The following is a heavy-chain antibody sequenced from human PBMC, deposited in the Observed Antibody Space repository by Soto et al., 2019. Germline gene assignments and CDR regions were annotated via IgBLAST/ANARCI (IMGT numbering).Heavy chain of an antibody. J-gene: IGHJ6*02. Sequence: ASVKVSCKASGYDFNSYDINWVRQATGEGLERMGWMNPNSGYTGFAQKFQGRVTLTRDSSISTAYMELSRVRSDDTAVYYCAREIVGTTKGMDVWGQGTTVTVS. CDR2: MNPNSGYT. V-gene: IGHV1-8*01. CDR1: GYDFNSYD. CDR3: AREIVGTTKGMDV. D-gene: IGHD1-1*01.